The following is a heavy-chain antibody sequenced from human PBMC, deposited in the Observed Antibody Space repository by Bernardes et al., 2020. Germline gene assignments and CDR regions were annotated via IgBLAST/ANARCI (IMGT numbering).Heavy chain of an antibody. CDR2: IRSKAYGGTT. CDR1: GFTFGDYA. CDR3: TRGRDGYNPGYFDY. Sequence: GGSLRLSCTASGFTFGDYAMSWFRQAPGKGLEWVGFIRSKAYGGTTEYAASVKGRFTISRDDSKSIAYLQMNSLKTEDTAVYYCTRGRDGYNPGYFDYWGQGTLVTVSS. D-gene: IGHD5-12*01. J-gene: IGHJ4*02. V-gene: IGHV3-49*03.